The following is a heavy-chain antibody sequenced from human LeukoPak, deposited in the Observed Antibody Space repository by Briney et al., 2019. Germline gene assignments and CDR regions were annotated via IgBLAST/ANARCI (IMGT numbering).Heavy chain of an antibody. V-gene: IGHV4-61*02. J-gene: IGHJ5*02. CDR2: IYTSGRT. CDR1: GGSISSGSYY. Sequence: SQTLSLTCTVSGGSISSGSYYWRWLRQPAGKGLEWIGRIYTSGRTNYNPSLKSRVTISVNTSKNQFSLKLSSVTAADTAVYYCARGLVDVVGATTAASWFDPWGQGTLVTVSS. CDR3: ARGLVDVVGATTAASWFDP. D-gene: IGHD1-26*01.